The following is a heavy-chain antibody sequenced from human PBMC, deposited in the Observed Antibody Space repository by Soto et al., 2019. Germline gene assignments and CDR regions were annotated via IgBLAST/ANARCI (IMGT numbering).Heavy chain of an antibody. V-gene: IGHV4-59*01. CDR2: IYYSGST. D-gene: IGHD2-2*01. CDR1: GGSISSYY. CDR3: ARGTCSSTSCHPPPRNAKRKGYYYYYYMDV. J-gene: IGHJ6*03. Sequence: SETLSLTCTVSGGSISSYYWSWIRQPPGKGLEWIGYIYYSGSTNYNPSLKSRVTISVDTSKNQFSLKLSSVTAADTAVYYCARGTCSSTSCHPPPRNAKRKGYYYYYYMDVWGKGTTVTVSS.